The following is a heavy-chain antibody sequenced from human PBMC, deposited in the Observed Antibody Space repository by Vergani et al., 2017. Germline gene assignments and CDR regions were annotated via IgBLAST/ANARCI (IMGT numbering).Heavy chain of an antibody. J-gene: IGHJ4*02. Sequence: QVQLVESGGGVVQPGRSLRLSCAASGFTFSSYAMHWVRQAPGKGLEWVAVISYDGSNKYYADSVKGRFTISRDNSKNTLYLQMNSLRAEDTAVYYCARGSIAVAASSLDYWGQGTLVTVSS. CDR1: GFTFSSYA. V-gene: IGHV3-30-3*01. D-gene: IGHD6-19*01. CDR2: ISYDGSNK. CDR3: ARGSIAVAASSLDY.